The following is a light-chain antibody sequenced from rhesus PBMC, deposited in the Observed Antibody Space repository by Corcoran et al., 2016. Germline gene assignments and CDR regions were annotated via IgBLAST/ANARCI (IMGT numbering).Light chain of an antibody. CDR1: ENVNNY. J-gene: IGKJ4*01. CDR3: QHGYGTPLT. V-gene: IGKV1-74*01. CDR2: KAS. Sequence: DIQMTQSPSSLSASVGDRVTITCRASENVNNYLNWYQQKPGKAPKILIYKASTLQSGVPSRFSGSGTGTAYTFTISSLQPEDVATYYCQHGYGTPLTFGGGTKVELK.